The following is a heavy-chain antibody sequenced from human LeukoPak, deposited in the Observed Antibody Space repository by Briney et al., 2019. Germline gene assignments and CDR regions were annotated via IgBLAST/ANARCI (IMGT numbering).Heavy chain of an antibody. CDR3: ARDRWGYGDDYYYGMDV. J-gene: IGHJ6*02. D-gene: IGHD4-17*01. CDR1: GGSISSGNDY. V-gene: IGHV4-31*03. CDR2: IYYSGST. Sequence: SETLSLTCTVSGGSISSGNDYWGWIRQHPGKGLEWIGYIYYSGSTYYNPSLKSRVTISVDTSKNQFSLKLSSVTAADTAVYYCARDRWGYGDDYYYGMDVWGQGTTVTVSS.